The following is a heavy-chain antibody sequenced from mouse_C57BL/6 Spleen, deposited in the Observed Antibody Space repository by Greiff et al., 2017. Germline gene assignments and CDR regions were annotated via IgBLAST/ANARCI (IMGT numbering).Heavy chain of an antibody. D-gene: IGHD3-3*01. Sequence: VQLHQPGAELVKPGASVKLSCKASGYTFTDYYINGVKRGPGQGLEWIGKIGPGSGSTYYNEKLKGKATLTAEKSSSTAYMQFSSLTSEDSAVYFCARGTGPFAYWGQGTLVTVSA. CDR1: GYTFTDYY. CDR3: ARGTGPFAY. CDR2: IGPGSGST. J-gene: IGHJ3*01. V-gene: IGHV1-77*01.